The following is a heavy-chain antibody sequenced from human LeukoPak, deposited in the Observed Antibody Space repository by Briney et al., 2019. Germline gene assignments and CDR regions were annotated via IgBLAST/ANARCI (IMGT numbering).Heavy chain of an antibody. V-gene: IGHV3-23*01. CDR2: ISGSGGST. Sequence: GGSLRLSCAVSEITLSNYGMSWVRQAPGKGLEWVAGISGSGGSTNYADSVKGRFTISRDSPKNTLFLQMNSLRAEDTAVYFCAKRGVVIRVILVGFHREAYYFDSWGQGALVIVSS. J-gene: IGHJ4*02. D-gene: IGHD2-21*01. CDR3: AKRGVVIRVILVGFHREAYYFDS. CDR1: EITLSNYG.